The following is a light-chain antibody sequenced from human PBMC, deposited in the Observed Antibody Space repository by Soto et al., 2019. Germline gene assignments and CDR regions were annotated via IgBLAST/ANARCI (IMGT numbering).Light chain of an antibody. CDR3: SSYTISSTFSLV. CDR1: SSDVGGYTY. CDR2: DVS. Sequence: QSALTQPASVSGSPGQSITISCTGTSSDVGGYTYVSWYQQHPGKAPKLMIYDVSNRPSGVSNRFSGSKSGNTASLTISGLQAEDEADYYCSSYTISSTFSLVFGGGTKLTVL. J-gene: IGLJ3*02. V-gene: IGLV2-14*01.